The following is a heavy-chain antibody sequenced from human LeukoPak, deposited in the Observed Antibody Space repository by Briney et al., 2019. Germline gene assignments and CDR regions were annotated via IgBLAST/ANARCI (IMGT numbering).Heavy chain of an antibody. J-gene: IGHJ4*02. CDR1: GGSISSYY. D-gene: IGHD3-16*02. CDR2: IYYSGST. Sequence: SETLSLTCTVSGGSISSYYWSWIRQPPGKGLEWIGYIYYSGSTNYNPSLKSRVTISVDTSKNQFSLKLSSVTAADTAVYYCARSFHYDYVWGSYRYTFDYWGQGTLVTVSS. V-gene: IGHV4-59*01. CDR3: ARSFHYDYVWGSYRYTFDY.